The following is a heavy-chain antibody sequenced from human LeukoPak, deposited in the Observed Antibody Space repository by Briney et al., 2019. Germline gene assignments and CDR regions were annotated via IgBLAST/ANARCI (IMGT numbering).Heavy chain of an antibody. J-gene: IGHJ6*02. CDR2: VSYDGSSK. Sequence: GGSLRLSCAASGFTFSGFVFHWVRQAPGKGLEWVAVVSYDGSSKYYADSVKGRFTISRDNAESSVYLQMNSLRAEDTAVYYCARLRYYGMDVWGQGTAVTVSS. CDR1: GFTFSGFV. V-gene: IGHV3-30-3*01. CDR3: ARLRYYGMDV.